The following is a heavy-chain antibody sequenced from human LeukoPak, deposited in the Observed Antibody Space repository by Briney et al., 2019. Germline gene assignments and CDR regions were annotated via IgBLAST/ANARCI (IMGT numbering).Heavy chain of an antibody. CDR3: ARVGAGCGGDCSPTFDY. J-gene: IGHJ4*02. Sequence: PSETLSLTCTVSGGSLSSGGYYWSWIRQHPGRGLEWIGYIYYSGSTYYNPSLKSRVTISVDTSKNQFSLKLSSVTAADTAVYYCARVGAGCGGDCSPTFDYWGQGTLVTVSS. V-gene: IGHV4-31*03. D-gene: IGHD2-21*02. CDR1: GGSLSSGGYY. CDR2: IYYSGST.